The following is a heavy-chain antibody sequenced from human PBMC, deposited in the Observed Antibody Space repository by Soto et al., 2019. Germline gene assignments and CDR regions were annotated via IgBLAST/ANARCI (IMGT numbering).Heavy chain of an antibody. J-gene: IGHJ6*02. D-gene: IGHD3-22*01. CDR3: ARDWHDSSGYYPPGPPDYYYYYGMDV. CDR1: GYTFTSYY. CDR2: INPSGGST. V-gene: IGHV1-46*01. Sequence: ASVKVSCKASGYTFTSYYMHWVRQAPGQGLEWMGIINPSGGSTSYAQKFQGRVTMTRDTSTSTVYMELSSLRSEDTAVYYCARDWHDSSGYYPPGPPDYYYYYGMDVWGQGTTVTV.